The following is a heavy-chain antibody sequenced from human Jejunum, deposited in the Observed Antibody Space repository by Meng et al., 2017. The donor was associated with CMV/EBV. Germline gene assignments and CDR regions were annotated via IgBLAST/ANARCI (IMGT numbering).Heavy chain of an antibody. CDR1: GFTFGNYA. Sequence: QQLESGGGLVRPGGSLRLSCAASGFTFGNYAFSWVRQAPGKGLEWVSGISASGGVRYYADSVKGRFTISRDNRQNMLDLQMNSLRVEDTAIYYCVKMFYDDSGDPWGQGTLVTVSS. J-gene: IGHJ5*02. CDR3: VKMFYDDSGDP. D-gene: IGHD3-16*01. V-gene: IGHV3-23*01. CDR2: ISASGGVR.